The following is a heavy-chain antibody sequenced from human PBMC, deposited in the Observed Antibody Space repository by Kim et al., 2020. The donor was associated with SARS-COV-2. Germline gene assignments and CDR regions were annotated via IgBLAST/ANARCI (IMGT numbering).Heavy chain of an antibody. D-gene: IGHD5-18*01. Sequence: SETLSLTCAVYGGSFSGYYWSWIRQPPGKGLEWIGEINHSGSTNYNPSLKSRVTISVDTSKNQFSLKLSSVTAADTAVYYCAREGGRGYSYGRKPTGSWFDPWGQGTLVTVSS. CDR2: INHSGST. J-gene: IGHJ5*02. V-gene: IGHV4-34*01. CDR3: AREGGRGYSYGRKPTGSWFDP. CDR1: GGSFSGYY.